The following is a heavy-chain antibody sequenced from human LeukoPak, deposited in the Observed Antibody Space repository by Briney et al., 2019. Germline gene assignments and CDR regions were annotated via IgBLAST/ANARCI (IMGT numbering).Heavy chain of an antibody. CDR1: GFTFGSYA. Sequence: GGSLRLSCAASGFTFGSYAMSWVRQAPGKGLEWVSFIYPGGTTAYADSVKDRFTISRDNSKNSLFLQMNSLRAEDTAVYYCARENSYAFNLWGQGTMVTVFS. D-gene: IGHD2/OR15-2a*01. J-gene: IGHJ3*01. CDR3: ARENSYAFNL. V-gene: IGHV3-66*01. CDR2: IYPGGTT.